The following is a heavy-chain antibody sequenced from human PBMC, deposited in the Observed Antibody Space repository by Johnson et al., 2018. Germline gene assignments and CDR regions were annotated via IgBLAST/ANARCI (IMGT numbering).Heavy chain of an antibody. CDR3: AHLMVVTAEHAFEI. V-gene: IGHV3-11*01. CDR1: GFTFSDYY. Sequence: QVQLVQSGGGLVKPGGSLRLSCAASGFTFSDYYMSWIRQAPGKGLEWVSYISSSSSTIHYADFVTGRFIISRANAKNSLYLQMNSLKTQDTAVYYCAHLMVVTAEHAFEIGGQGTMVTVSS. D-gene: IGHD2-21*02. J-gene: IGHJ3*02. CDR2: ISSSSSTI.